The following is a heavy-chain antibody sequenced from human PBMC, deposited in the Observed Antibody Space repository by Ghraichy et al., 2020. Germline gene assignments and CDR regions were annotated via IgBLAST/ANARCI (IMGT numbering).Heavy chain of an antibody. Sequence: GGSLRLSCVASGFTFSRYWMSWVRQAPGKGLEWVANIKQDGSEKHYVDSVMGRFTISRDNARNSQYLQMNNLRAEDTAVYYCARDTYYDVLPGYYMDDYWGQGTLVTVSS. CDR1: GFTFSRYW. CDR2: IKQDGSEK. CDR3: ARDTYYDVLPGYYMDDY. V-gene: IGHV3-7*04. D-gene: IGHD3-9*01. J-gene: IGHJ4*02.